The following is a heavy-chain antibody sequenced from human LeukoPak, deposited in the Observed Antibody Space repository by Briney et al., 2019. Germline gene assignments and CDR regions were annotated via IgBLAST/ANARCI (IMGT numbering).Heavy chain of an antibody. D-gene: IGHD3-10*01. Sequence: GGSLSLLCAASGFSVSINDVSWIRQAPGKGLEWVSVIYPDEGTDYAESVKGRFTISRDNSNSTLYLRMNSLRGDDTAVYYCEGADRGVGRLDYWGQGTLVTVSS. J-gene: IGHJ4*02. CDR3: EGADRGVGRLDY. V-gene: IGHV3-53*01. CDR1: GFSVSIND. CDR2: IYPDEGT.